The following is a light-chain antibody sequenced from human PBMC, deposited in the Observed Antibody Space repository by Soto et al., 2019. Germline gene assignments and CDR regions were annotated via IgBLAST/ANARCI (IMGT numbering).Light chain of an antibody. Sequence: TVLTQSPGTLSLSPGERATLSCRASQSVSSNSLAWFQHKPGQAPRLLIYDASSRATGVPDRFSGGGSGTDFTLTISRLEPEDFAVYYCQQYDKSPPISFGQGTRLEIK. V-gene: IGKV3-20*01. CDR1: QSVSSNS. CDR2: DAS. J-gene: IGKJ5*01. CDR3: QQYDKSPPIS.